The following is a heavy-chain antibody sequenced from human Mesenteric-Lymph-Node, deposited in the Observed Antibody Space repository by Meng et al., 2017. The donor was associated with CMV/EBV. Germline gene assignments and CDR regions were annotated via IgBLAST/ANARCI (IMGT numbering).Heavy chain of an antibody. J-gene: IGHJ6*02. CDR2: INSDGSST. Sequence: GGSLRLSCAASGFNFSSYWMHWVRQAPGKGLVWVSRINSDGSSTSYADSVKGRFTISRDNAKNTLYLQMNSLRAEDTAVYYCARELIYYYYGMDVWGQGTTVTVSS. CDR1: GFNFSSYW. V-gene: IGHV3-74*01. CDR3: ARELIYYYYGMDV.